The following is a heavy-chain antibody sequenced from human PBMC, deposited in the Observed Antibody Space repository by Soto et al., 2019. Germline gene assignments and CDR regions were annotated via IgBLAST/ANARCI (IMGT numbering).Heavy chain of an antibody. CDR3: ARQIYDSDTGPNFQYYFDS. D-gene: IGHD3-22*01. CDR1: GYSFAGYW. Sequence: XESLRVSCKGSGYSFAGYWITWVRQKRGKGLEWMGRIDPSDSQTYYSPSFRGHVTISVTKSITTVFLQWSSLRASDIAMYYCARQIYDSDTGPNFQYYFDSWGQGTPVTVSS. V-gene: IGHV5-10-1*01. CDR2: IDPSDSQT. J-gene: IGHJ4*02.